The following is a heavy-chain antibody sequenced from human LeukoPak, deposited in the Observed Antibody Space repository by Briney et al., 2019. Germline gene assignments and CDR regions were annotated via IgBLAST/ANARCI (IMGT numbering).Heavy chain of an antibody. CDR3: AKGYDFWSGQIWYYYMDV. D-gene: IGHD3-3*01. Sequence: SQTLSLTCTVSGGSISSGSYYCSWIRQPAGKGLEWIGRIYTSGSTNYNPSLKSRVTISVDTSKNQFSLKLSSVTAADTAVYYCAKGYDFWSGQIWYYYMDVWGKGTTVTVSS. CDR1: GGSISSGSYY. V-gene: IGHV4-61*02. CDR2: IYTSGST. J-gene: IGHJ6*03.